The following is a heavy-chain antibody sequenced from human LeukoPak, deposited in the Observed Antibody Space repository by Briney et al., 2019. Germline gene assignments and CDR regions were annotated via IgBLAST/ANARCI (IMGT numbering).Heavy chain of an antibody. Sequence: GGSLRLSCAASGFTFSGYEMNWVRQAPGKGLEWVSYISSSGSKIYYADSVKGRFTISRDNAKNSLDLQMNSLRAEDTAVYYCARVFGGAVADYWDQGTLVTVSS. CDR1: GFTFSGYE. V-gene: IGHV3-48*03. J-gene: IGHJ4*02. CDR2: ISSSGSKI. D-gene: IGHD6-19*01. CDR3: ARVFGGAVADY.